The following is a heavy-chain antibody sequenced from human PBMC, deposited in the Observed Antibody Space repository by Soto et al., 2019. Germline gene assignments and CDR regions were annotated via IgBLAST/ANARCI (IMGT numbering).Heavy chain of an antibody. CDR3: ARGGQQLHGMDV. V-gene: IGHV3-11*01. D-gene: IGHD6-13*01. CDR1: GFTFSDYY. J-gene: IGHJ6*02. Sequence: QVQLVESGGGLVKPGGSLRLSCAASGFTFSDYYMTWIRQAPGKGLEWVSYISSSGSPIYYADSVKGRFTISRDNAKNSLSLQKHSLRAENTAVSYYARGGQQLHGMDVWGQGTTVTVSS. CDR2: ISSSGSPI.